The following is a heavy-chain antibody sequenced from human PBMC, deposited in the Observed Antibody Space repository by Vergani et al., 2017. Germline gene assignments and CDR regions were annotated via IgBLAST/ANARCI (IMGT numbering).Heavy chain of an antibody. CDR2: MNPNSGNT. J-gene: IGHJ4*02. CDR1: GYTFTSYD. Sequence: QVQLVQSGAEVKKPGASVKVSCKASGYTFTSYDINWVRQATGQGLEWMGWMNPNSGNTGYAQKFQGRVTMTRNTSISTAYMELSSLRSEDTAVYYCARGRRRITIFGVDYDFDYWGQGTLVTVSS. D-gene: IGHD3-3*01. V-gene: IGHV1-8*01. CDR3: ARGRRRITIFGVDYDFDY.